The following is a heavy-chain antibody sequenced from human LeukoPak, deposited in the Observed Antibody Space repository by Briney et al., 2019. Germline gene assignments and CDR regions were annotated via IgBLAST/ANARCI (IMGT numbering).Heavy chain of an antibody. CDR2: ISSGGNT. V-gene: IGHV3-66*01. CDR1: GFTVSSNY. D-gene: IGHD5-18*01. CDR3: ARGYNYALIL. Sequence: PGGSLRLSCAASGFTVSSNYMSWVRPAPGKGLEWVSAISSGGNTYYADSVKGRFTISRDSSKNTLYLQMNSLRAEDTAVYYCARGYNYALILWGQGTLVTVSS. J-gene: IGHJ4*02.